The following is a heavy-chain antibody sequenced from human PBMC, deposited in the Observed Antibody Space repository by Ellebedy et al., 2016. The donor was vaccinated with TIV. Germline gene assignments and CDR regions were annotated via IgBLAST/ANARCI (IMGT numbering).Heavy chain of an antibody. CDR2: ISSSSSYI. Sequence: GGSLRLSXAASGFTFSSYSMNWVRQAPGKGLEWVSSISSSSSYIYYADSVKGRFTISRDNSKNTLYLQMNSLRAEDTAVYYCAKDLGAGFLWFGELLGDYWGQGTLVTVSS. D-gene: IGHD3-10*01. CDR3: AKDLGAGFLWFGELLGDY. CDR1: GFTFSSYS. J-gene: IGHJ4*02. V-gene: IGHV3-21*04.